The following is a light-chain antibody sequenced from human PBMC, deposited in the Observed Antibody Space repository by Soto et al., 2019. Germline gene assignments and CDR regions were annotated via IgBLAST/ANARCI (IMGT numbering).Light chain of an antibody. J-gene: IGKJ2*01. CDR2: AAS. Sequence: AFTQSPSTLSFSPGEKATLSCRASQSVSSSYLAWYQQKPGQAPRLLMYAASRRATGIPDRFSGSGSGTDFTLTISRLEPEDFAVYYCQQYGSLPYTFGQWSK. V-gene: IGKV3-20*01. CDR3: QQYGSLPYT. CDR1: QSVSSSY.